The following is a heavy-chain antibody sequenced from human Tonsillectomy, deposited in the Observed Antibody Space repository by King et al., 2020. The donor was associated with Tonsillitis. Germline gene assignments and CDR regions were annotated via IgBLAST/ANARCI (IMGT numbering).Heavy chain of an antibody. CDR1: GFTFSSSA. CDR2: ISGSGGST. V-gene: IGHV3-23*04. D-gene: IGHD5-18*01. J-gene: IGHJ4*02. CDR3: AKVVSTAMVYYFDY. Sequence: VQLVESGGGLVQPGGSLRLSCAASGFTFSSSAMAWVRQAPGKGPEWVSGISGSGGSTYYADSVKGRFTISRDNSKNTLYLQMNILGAEDTALYYCAKVVSTAMVYYFDYRGQGALVTVSS.